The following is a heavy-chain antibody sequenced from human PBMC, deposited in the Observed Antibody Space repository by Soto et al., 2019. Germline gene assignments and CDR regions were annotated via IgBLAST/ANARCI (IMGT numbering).Heavy chain of an antibody. D-gene: IGHD2-2*01. CDR3: ASRYCSSTSRHYFDY. CDR1: GFTFSNYA. Sequence: GGSLRLSCAASGFTFSNYAMTWVRQAPGKGLEWVSAISGSGGSTYYADSVKGRFTISRDNAENSLYLQMNSLRAEDTAVYYCASRYCSSTSRHYFDYWGQGALVTVSS. J-gene: IGHJ4*02. V-gene: IGHV3-23*01. CDR2: ISGSGGST.